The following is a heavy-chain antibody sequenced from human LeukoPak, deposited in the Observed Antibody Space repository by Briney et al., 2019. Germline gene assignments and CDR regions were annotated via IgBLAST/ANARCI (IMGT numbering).Heavy chain of an antibody. Sequence: GGSLRLSCAVSGFTFSDYHMDWVRQAPGKGLEWIGRIRRKANSYTTENAASVKGRFTILRDDSKESLYLQMNSLKTEDTAVYYCTRDPGVDIVVVPAALGWWGQGTLVTVSS. CDR1: GFTFSDYH. CDR2: IRRKANSYTT. CDR3: TRDPGVDIVVVPAALGW. J-gene: IGHJ4*02. D-gene: IGHD2-2*03. V-gene: IGHV3-72*01.